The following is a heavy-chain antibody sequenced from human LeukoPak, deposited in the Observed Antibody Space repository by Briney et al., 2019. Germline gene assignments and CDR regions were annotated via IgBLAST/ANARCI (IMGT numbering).Heavy chain of an antibody. CDR2: IYHSGST. V-gene: IGHV4-38-2*02. CDR1: GYSISSGYY. CDR3: ARDLTNYFDY. Sequence: PSETLSLTCTVSGYSISSGYYWGWIRQPPGKGLEWIGSIYHSGSTYYNPSLKSRVTISVDTSKNQFSLKPSSVTAADTAVYYCARDLTNYFDYWGQGTLVTVSS. D-gene: IGHD1-1*01. J-gene: IGHJ4*02.